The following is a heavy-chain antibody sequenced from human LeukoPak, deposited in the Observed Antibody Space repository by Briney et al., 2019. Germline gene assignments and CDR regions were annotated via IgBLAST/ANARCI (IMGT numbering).Heavy chain of an antibody. CDR1: GYNFVGYY. Sequence: ASVKVSCKASGYNFVGYYIHWVRQAPGQGLEWMGRINPRDGETNFAQKFQGRVTMTSDTSISTAYMELSGLRFDDTAVYYCGRDWELRFHQGGLDYWGQGALVTASS. J-gene: IGHJ4*02. CDR3: GRDWELRFHQGGLDY. V-gene: IGHV1-2*06. CDR2: INPRDGET. D-gene: IGHD3-3*01.